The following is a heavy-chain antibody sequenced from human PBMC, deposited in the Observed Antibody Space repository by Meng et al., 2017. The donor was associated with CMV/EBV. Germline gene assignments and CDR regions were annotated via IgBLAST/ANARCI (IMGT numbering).Heavy chain of an antibody. D-gene: IGHD2-2*02. CDR2: IYYSGST. V-gene: IGHV4-39*01. Sequence: GSLRLSCTVSGGSISSSSYYWGWIRQPPGKGLEWIGSIYYSGSTYYNPSLKSRVTISVDTSKNQFSLKLSSVTAADTAVYYCATYCSSTSCYIRLSDYYYYYGMDVWGQGTTVTVSS. CDR3: ATYCSSTSCYIRLSDYYYYYGMDV. CDR1: GGSISSSSYY. J-gene: IGHJ6*02.